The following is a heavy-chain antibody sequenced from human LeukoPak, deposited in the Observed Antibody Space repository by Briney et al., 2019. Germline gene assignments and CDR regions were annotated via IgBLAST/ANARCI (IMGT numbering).Heavy chain of an antibody. CDR3: ARGPGYDYVGGSYRLPYNWFDP. V-gene: IGHV1-8*01. CDR1: GYTFTSYD. CDR2: MNPNSGNT. J-gene: IGHJ5*02. Sequence: ASVKVSCKASGYTFTSYDINWVRQATGQGLEWMGWMNPNSGNTGYAQKFQGRVTMTRNTSISTAYMELSSLRSEDTAVYYCARGPGYDYVGGSYRLPYNWFDPWGQGTLVTVSS. D-gene: IGHD3-16*02.